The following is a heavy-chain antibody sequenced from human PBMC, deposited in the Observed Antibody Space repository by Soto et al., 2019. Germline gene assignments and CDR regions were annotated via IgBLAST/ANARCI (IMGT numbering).Heavy chain of an antibody. Sequence: ASVKVSFNASGHAFSGYYVHWVRQAPGHGLEWMGWVNPNSGGTHYAQKFQGRVSMTRDTSLSTVYIELRSLRRDDMAVYFCASEYVGDDLTVTPGEFGRLWGQETMVIVSS. J-gene: IGHJ4*02. V-gene: IGHV1-2*02. D-gene: IGHD1-26*01. CDR2: VNPNSGGT. CDR3: ASEYVGDDLTVTPGEFGRL. CDR1: GHAFSGYY.